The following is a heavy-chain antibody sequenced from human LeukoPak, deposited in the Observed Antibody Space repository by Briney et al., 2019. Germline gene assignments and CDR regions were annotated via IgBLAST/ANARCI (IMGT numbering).Heavy chain of an antibody. V-gene: IGHV4-30-2*01. CDR1: GGSISSGDYS. CDR3: ASGYSYGKGDFFDY. CDR2: IYYSGSA. Sequence: PSETLSLTCAVSGGSISSGDYSWSWIRQPPGKGLEWIGHIYYSGSACYSPSLKSRVTMSVDRSKSQFSLKLSSVTAADTAVYFCASGYSYGKGDFFDYWGQGTLVTVSS. J-gene: IGHJ4*02. D-gene: IGHD5-18*01.